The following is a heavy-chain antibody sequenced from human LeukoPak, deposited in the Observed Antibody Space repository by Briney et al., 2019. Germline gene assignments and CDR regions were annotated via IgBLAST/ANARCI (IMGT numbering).Heavy chain of an antibody. CDR2: LTTDGGST. J-gene: IGHJ4*02. Sequence: GGSLRLSCAASGFTFSSYDMSWVRQAPGKGLEWVSSLTTDGGSTEYADSVKGRFTISRDNSKNTLYLQMNSLRAEDTAIYYCAKDPTVGTTNYFDYWGQGTLVTVSS. CDR3: AKDPTVGTTNYFDY. D-gene: IGHD1-26*01. V-gene: IGHV3-23*01. CDR1: GFTFSSYD.